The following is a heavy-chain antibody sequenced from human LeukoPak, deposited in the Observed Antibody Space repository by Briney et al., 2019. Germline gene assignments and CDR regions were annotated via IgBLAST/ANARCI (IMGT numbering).Heavy chain of an antibody. J-gene: IGHJ5*02. CDR3: ARPSHDAYCSSTSCYP. D-gene: IGHD2-2*01. CDR1: GYTFTGYY. CDR2: INPNSGGT. Sequence: ASVKVSCKASGYTFTGYYMHWVRQAPGQGLEWMGWINPNSGGTNYAQKFQGRVTMTRDTSISTAYMELSRLRSDDTAVYYCARPSHDAYCSSTSCYPWGQGTLVTVSS. V-gene: IGHV1-2*02.